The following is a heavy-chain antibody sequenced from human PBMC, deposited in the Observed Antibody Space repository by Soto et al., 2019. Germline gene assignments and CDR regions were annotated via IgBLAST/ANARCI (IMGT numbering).Heavy chain of an antibody. CDR3: ARGGIEAMVRGVIRWGYFDY. CDR2: IIPIFGTA. CDR1: GGTFSSYA. D-gene: IGHD3-10*01. V-gene: IGHV1-69*01. Sequence: QVQLVQSGAEVKKPGSSVKVSCKASGGTFSSYAISWVRQAPGQGLEWMGGIIPIFGTANYAQKFQGRVTITADESTSTAYMELSSLRSEDTAVYYCARGGIEAMVRGVIRWGYFDYWGQGTLVTVSS. J-gene: IGHJ4*02.